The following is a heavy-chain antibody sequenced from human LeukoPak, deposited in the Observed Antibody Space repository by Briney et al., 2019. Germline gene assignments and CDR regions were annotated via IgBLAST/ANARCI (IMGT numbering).Heavy chain of an antibody. D-gene: IGHD4-17*01. Sequence: GGSLRLSCAASGFTFSSNAMSWVRQAPGKGLEWVSAISGNGGSTYYADSVKGRFTISRDNSKNTLYLQMDSLRAEDTAVYYCAKKSTVTTAFDYWGQGTLVTVSS. CDR2: ISGNGGST. V-gene: IGHV3-23*01. CDR1: GFTFSSNA. CDR3: AKKSTVTTAFDY. J-gene: IGHJ4*02.